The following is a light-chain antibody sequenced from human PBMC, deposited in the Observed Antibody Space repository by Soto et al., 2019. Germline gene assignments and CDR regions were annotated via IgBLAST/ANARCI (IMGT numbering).Light chain of an antibody. Sequence: QSALTQPRSVSGSPGQSVTISCTGTSSDVGAYNYVSWYQQHPGKAPKLLISDVTKRPSGVPDRFSGSKSGNTASLTISGLQAEDEADYYCCSFAVTDTLVFGGGTKLTVL. CDR1: SSDVGAYNY. J-gene: IGLJ2*01. CDR3: CSFAVTDTLV. CDR2: DVT. V-gene: IGLV2-11*01.